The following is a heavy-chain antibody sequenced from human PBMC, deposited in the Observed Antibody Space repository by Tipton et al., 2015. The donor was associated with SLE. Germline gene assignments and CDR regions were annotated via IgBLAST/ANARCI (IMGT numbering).Heavy chain of an antibody. CDR2: IYYSGST. CDR3: ARRAATSFYYYGMDV. J-gene: IGHJ6*02. Sequence: TLSLTCTVSGGSISSCYWSWIRQPPGKGLEWIGYIYYSGSTNYNPSLKSRVTISVDTSKNQFSLKLSSVTAADTAVYYCARRAATSFYYYGMDVWGQGTTVTVSS. CDR1: GGSISSCY. V-gene: IGHV4-59*08. D-gene: IGHD6-25*01.